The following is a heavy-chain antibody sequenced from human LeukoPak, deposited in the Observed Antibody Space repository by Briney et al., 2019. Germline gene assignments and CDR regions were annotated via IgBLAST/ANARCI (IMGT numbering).Heavy chain of an antibody. D-gene: IGHD2-2*01. CDR1: GFIFCRFD. Sequence: RGSLRLSCAASGFIFCRFDMRWGPQATRKGVGRVSAIHSHGDKHHPGYGKGQVTLSRDNAENSVYRQLHSLSAGDAAVYYCVRGECSSSGCSTRVSGFDVWGQGTVVTV. CDR3: VRGECSSSGCSTRVSGFDV. CDR2: IHSHGDK. J-gene: IGHJ3*01. V-gene: IGHV3-13*01.